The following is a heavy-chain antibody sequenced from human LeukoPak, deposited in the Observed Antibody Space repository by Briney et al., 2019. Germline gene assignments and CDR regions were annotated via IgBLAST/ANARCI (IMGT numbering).Heavy chain of an antibody. CDR1: GYTFTGTGYY. CDR3: LVTGAFDY. V-gene: IGHV1-2*02. Sequence: ASVEVSCKASGYTFTGTGYYIHWVRQAPGQGLEWMGWINPTSGGTNYAQKFQGRVTMTRDTSISTAYMELSRLRSDDTAVYYCLVTGAFDYWGQGTLVTVSS. CDR2: INPTSGGT. J-gene: IGHJ4*02. D-gene: IGHD7-27*01.